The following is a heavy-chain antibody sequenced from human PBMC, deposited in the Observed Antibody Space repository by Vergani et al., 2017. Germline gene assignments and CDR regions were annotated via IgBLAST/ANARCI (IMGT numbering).Heavy chain of an antibody. V-gene: IGHV1-2*02. J-gene: IGHJ4*02. CDR3: ARERGYSYGYRGSKFY. CDR2: INPNSGGT. D-gene: IGHD5-18*01. Sequence: QVQLVQSGAEVKKPGASVKVSCKASGYTFTGYYMHWVRQAPGQGLEWMGWINPNSGGTNYAQKFQGRVTMTRDTSISTAYMELSRLRSDDTAVYYCARERGYSYGYRGSKFYWGQGTLVTVSS. CDR1: GYTFTGYY.